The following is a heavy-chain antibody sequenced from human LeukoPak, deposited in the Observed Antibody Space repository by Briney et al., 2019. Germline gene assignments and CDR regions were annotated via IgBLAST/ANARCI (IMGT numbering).Heavy chain of an antibody. V-gene: IGHV5-51*01. J-gene: IGHJ4*02. Sequence: GESLKISCHGSGYRFTTHWVAWVRPVPGKGLEWMGIIYPGDSDTRYSPSFQGQVTISADRSISTAYLQWSSLKASDSAIYYCASGNSIFDYWGQGTLVTVSS. D-gene: IGHD2/OR15-2a*01. CDR1: GYRFTTHW. CDR2: IYPGDSDT. CDR3: ASGNSIFDY.